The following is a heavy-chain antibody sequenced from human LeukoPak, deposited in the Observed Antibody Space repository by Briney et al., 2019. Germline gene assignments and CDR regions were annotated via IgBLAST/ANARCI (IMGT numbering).Heavy chain of an antibody. CDR2: IYPGDSDT. D-gene: IGHD3-3*01. CDR1: GYSFTSYW. J-gene: IGHJ6*03. CDR3: ARLITIFGDDYYYYMDV. V-gene: IGHV5-51*01. Sequence: GESLKISCKGSGYSFTSYWIGWVRQMPGRGLEWMGIIYPGDSDTRYSPSFQGQVTISADKSISTAYLQWSSLKASDTAMYYCARLITIFGDDYYYYMDVWGKGTTVTVSS.